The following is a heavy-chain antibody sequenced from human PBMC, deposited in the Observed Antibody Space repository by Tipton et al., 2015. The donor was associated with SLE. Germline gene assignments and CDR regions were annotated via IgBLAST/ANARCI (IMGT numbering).Heavy chain of an antibody. CDR3: ARGRSGRYYGSGSRVYFDY. Sequence: LRLSCAVYGGSFSGYYWSWIRQPPGKGLEWIGEIHHSGSTNYNPSLKSRITISVDTSKNQFSLKLSSVTAADTAVYYCARGRSGRYYGSGSRVYFDYWGQGTLVTVSS. V-gene: IGHV4-34*01. J-gene: IGHJ4*02. CDR1: GGSFSGYY. CDR2: IHHSGST. D-gene: IGHD3-10*01.